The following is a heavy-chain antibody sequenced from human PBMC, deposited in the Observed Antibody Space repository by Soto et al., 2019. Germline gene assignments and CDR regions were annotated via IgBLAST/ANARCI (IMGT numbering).Heavy chain of an antibody. J-gene: IGHJ4*02. D-gene: IGHD2-2*01. CDR1: GFMFSSHW. Sequence: GGSLRLSCAASGFMFSSHWMTWVRQAPGKGLEWVANIKEDGSEEYFVDFVKGRFTSSRDNAKNSVYLQMNSLRAEDTALYYCARDRRCSNSRCSYFDYWGQGTLVTVSS. CDR3: ARDRRCSNSRCSYFDY. V-gene: IGHV3-7*01. CDR2: IKEDGSEE.